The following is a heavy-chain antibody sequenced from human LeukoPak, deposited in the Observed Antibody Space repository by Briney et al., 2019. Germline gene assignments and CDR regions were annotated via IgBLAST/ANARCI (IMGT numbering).Heavy chain of an antibody. D-gene: IGHD2-2*01. Sequence: KSSETLSLTCTVSGGSISSYYWSWIRQPAGKGLEWIGRIYTSGSTNYSPSLKSRVTMSVDTSKNQFSLKLSSVTAADTAVYYCARVVVVPAATILYYYYYYMDVWGKGTTVTVSS. CDR1: GGSISSYY. V-gene: IGHV4-4*07. CDR2: IYTSGST. CDR3: ARVVVVPAATILYYYYYYMDV. J-gene: IGHJ6*03.